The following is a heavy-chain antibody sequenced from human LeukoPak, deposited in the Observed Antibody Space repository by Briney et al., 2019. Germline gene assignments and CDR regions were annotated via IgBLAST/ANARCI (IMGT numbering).Heavy chain of an antibody. CDR3: AKGPLEWLLLGAFDI. D-gene: IGHD3-3*01. V-gene: IGHV3-23*01. Sequence: PGGSLRLSCPASGFTFSSYAMSWVRQARGKGLEWVSAISGSGGSTYYADFVKVRFTISRDNSKNTLYLQMNSLRAEDTAVYYCAKGPLEWLLLGAFDIWSQGTMVTVSS. J-gene: IGHJ3*02. CDR1: GFTFSSYA. CDR2: ISGSGGST.